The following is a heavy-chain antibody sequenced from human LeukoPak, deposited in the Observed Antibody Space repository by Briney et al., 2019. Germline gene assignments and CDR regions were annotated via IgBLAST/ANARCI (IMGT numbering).Heavy chain of an antibody. V-gene: IGHV3-21*06. CDR1: GFTFSNYG. CDR3: ARGRSITLLRGVAMSDGFDI. J-gene: IGHJ3*02. CDR2: TDTSGRYV. Sequence: GGSLRLSCAASGFTFSNYGMNWVRQAPGKGLEWVSFTDTSGRYVYYGDSVKGRFTISRDNAKNLLFLQMSGLRAEDTALYYCARGRSITLLRGVAMSDGFDIWGQGAMVAVSS. D-gene: IGHD3-10*01.